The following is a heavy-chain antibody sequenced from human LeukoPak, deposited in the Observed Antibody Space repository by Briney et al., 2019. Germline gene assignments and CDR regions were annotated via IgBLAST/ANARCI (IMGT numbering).Heavy chain of an antibody. CDR3: MTWDVEDYCGGDCYPLDY. V-gene: IGHV4-39*07. J-gene: IGHJ4*02. CDR1: GGSISSSSYY. CDR2: IYYSGST. Sequence: SETLSLTCTVSGGSISSSSYYWGWIRQPPGKGLEWIGSIYYSGSTYYNPSLKSRVTISVDTSKNQFSLKLSSVTAADTAVYYCMTWDVEDYCGGDCYPLDYWGQGTLVTVSS. D-gene: IGHD2-21*02.